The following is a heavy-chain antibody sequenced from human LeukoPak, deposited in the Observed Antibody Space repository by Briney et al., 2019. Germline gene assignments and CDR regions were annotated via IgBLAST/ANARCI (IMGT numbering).Heavy chain of an antibody. V-gene: IGHV3-7*01. Sequence: GGSLRLSCVASEFSFSTYSMTWVRQAPGKGLEWVANIKQDESEKYYVDSVKGRFTISRDNAKKSLYLQMDSLRGDDTAIYYCARAVLPDESVYRPFDYWAREPWSPSPQ. D-gene: IGHD5/OR15-5a*01. J-gene: IGHJ4*02. CDR3: ARAVLPDESVYRPFDY. CDR2: IKQDESEK. CDR1: EFSFSTYS.